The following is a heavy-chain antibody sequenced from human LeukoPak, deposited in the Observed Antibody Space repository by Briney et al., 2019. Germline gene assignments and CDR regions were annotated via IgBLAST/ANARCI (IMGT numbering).Heavy chain of an antibody. Sequence: PGGSLRLSCAASGFTFDDYAMHWVRQAPGKGLGWVSGISWNSGSIGYADSVKGRFTISRDNAKNSLYLQMNSLRAEDMALYYCAKDSSSSGRELNYWGQGTLVTVSS. D-gene: IGHD6-6*01. CDR1: GFTFDDYA. V-gene: IGHV3-9*03. CDR2: ISWNSGSI. J-gene: IGHJ4*02. CDR3: AKDSSSSGRELNY.